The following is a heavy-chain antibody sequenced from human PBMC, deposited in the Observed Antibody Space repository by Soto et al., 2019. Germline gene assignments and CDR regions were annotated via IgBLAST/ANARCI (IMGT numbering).Heavy chain of an antibody. Sequence: APVKVSCKSSGYTFTGYYMHWVRQAPGQGLEWMGWINPNSGGTNYAQKFQGWVTMTRDTSISTAYMELSRLRSDDTAVYYCARDYYVGGSYYYYYYGRDGWGHGTMVTVSS. D-gene: IGHD3-16*01. J-gene: IGHJ6*02. CDR3: ARDYYVGGSYYYYYYGRDG. CDR2: INPNSGGT. V-gene: IGHV1-2*04. CDR1: GYTFTGYY.